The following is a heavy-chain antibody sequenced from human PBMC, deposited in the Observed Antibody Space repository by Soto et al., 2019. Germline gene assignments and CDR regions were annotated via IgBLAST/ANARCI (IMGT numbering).Heavy chain of an antibody. V-gene: IGHV1-24*01. Sequence: ASVKVSCKVSGYTLTELSMHWVRQAPGKGLEWMGGFDPEDGETIYAQKFQGRVTMTEDTSTDTAYMELSSLRSEDTAVYYCAPDQRADSSNDAFDIWGQGTMVTVSS. D-gene: IGHD3-22*01. CDR1: GYTLTELS. CDR3: APDQRADSSNDAFDI. J-gene: IGHJ3*02. CDR2: FDPEDGET.